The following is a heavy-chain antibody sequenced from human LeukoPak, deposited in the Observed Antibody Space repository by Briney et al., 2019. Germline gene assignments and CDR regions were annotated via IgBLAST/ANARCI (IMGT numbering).Heavy chain of an antibody. J-gene: IGHJ5*02. CDR1: GYTFTSHY. CDR2: INPSGGSI. V-gene: IGHV1-46*01. D-gene: IGHD2-2*01. CDR3: ARDVSSTSSWWFDP. Sequence: ASVKVSCKASGYTFTSHYMHWVRQAPEKGLEWMGIINPSGGSIIYAQKFQGRVTMSRDMSTRTDYMELSSLRYEDTAVYYCARDVSSTSSWWFDPWGQGTLVIVSS.